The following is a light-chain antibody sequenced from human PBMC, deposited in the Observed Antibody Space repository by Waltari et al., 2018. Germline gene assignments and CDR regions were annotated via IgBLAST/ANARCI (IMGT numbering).Light chain of an antibody. V-gene: IGKV1-33*01. CDR2: DAS. CDR3: QQYDNLPLT. J-gene: IGKJ4*01. Sequence: DIQMTQSPSSLSASVGDRVTITCQASQDITNYLNWYQQKPGKAPKLLIYDASNLETGVPSRFSGSGSRTDFTFTISSLQPEDVATYYCQQYDNLPLTFGGGTKEEIK. CDR1: QDITNY.